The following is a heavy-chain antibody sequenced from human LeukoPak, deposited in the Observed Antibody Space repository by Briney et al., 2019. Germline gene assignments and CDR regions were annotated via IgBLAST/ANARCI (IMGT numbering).Heavy chain of an antibody. Sequence: SSETLSLTCAVYGGSFSGYYWSWIRQPPGKGPEWIGEINHRGSTNYNPSLKSRVTISVGTSKNQFSLKLSSVTAADTAVYYCARGSAAYYYDSSGYYPTYYYYYMDVWGKGTTVTVSS. V-gene: IGHV4-34*01. CDR2: INHRGST. CDR1: GGSFSGYY. D-gene: IGHD3-22*01. J-gene: IGHJ6*03. CDR3: ARGSAAYYYDSSGYYPTYYYYYMDV.